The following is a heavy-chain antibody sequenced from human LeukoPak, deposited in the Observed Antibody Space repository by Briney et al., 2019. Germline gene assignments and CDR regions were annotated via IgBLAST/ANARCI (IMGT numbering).Heavy chain of an antibody. J-gene: IGHJ4*02. V-gene: IGHV3-23*01. CDR1: GFTFSSYA. CDR2: ISGSGGST. Sequence: GASLRLSCAASGFTFSSYAMSWVRQAPGKGLEWVSAISGSGGSTYYADSVKGRFTISRDNSKNTLYLQMNSLRAEDTAVYYCASSRGIAARRPIPHFDYWGQGTLVTVSS. CDR3: ASSRGIAARRPIPHFDY. D-gene: IGHD6-6*01.